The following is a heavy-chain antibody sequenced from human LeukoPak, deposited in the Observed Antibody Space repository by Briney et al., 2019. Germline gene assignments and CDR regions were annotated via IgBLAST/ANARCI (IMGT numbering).Heavy chain of an antibody. CDR3: ARGRGYSYPGWFDP. Sequence: PSETLSLTCTVSGGSISSSSYYWGWIRQPPGKGLEWIGNIYYSGSTYYNPSLKSRVTISIDTSKNQFSLKLSSVTAADTAVYYCARGRGYSYPGWFDPWGQGTLVTVSS. CDR2: IYYSGST. CDR1: GGSISSSSYY. D-gene: IGHD5-18*01. J-gene: IGHJ5*02. V-gene: IGHV4-39*07.